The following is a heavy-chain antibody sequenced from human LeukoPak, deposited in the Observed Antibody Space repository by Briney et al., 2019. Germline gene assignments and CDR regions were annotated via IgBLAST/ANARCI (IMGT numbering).Heavy chain of an antibody. D-gene: IGHD2-21*02. Sequence: PGGSLRLSCAASGFTFSSYSMNWVRQAPGKGLEWVSSISSSSSYIYYADSVKGRFTISRDNAKNSLYLQMNSLRAEDTAVYYCARDLRRHIVVVTAGIGDSPPPETNDRWGQGTLVTVSS. V-gene: IGHV3-21*01. CDR3: ARDLRRHIVVVTAGIGDSPPPETNDR. CDR2: ISSSSSYI. J-gene: IGHJ4*02. CDR1: GFTFSSYS.